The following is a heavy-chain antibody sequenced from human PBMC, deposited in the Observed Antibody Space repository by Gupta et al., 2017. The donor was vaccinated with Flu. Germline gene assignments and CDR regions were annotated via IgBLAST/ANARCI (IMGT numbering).Heavy chain of an antibody. CDR2: ISVNGGST. Sequence: WVRQAPGKGLEWFSAISVNGGSTYYADSVKGRFTISRDNSKNTLYLQMNSLRAEDTAVYYCAKGARLYPFDFWGQGTLVTVSS. J-gene: IGHJ4*02. D-gene: IGHD2-8*01. CDR3: AKGARLYPFDF. V-gene: IGHV3-23*01.